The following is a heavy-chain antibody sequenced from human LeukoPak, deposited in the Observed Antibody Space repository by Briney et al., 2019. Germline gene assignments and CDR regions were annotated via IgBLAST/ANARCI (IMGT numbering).Heavy chain of an antibody. V-gene: IGHV3-7*01. CDR3: ARETGYFSGEEWFDY. J-gene: IGHJ4*02. D-gene: IGHD3-9*01. CDR1: GFTFSSYG. Sequence: GRSLRLSCAASGFTFSSYGMHWVRQAPGKGLEWVANIKQDGSEKYYVDSVKGRFTISRDNAKNSLYLQMNSLRAEDTAVYYRARETGYFSGEEWFDYWGQGTLVTVSS. CDR2: IKQDGSEK.